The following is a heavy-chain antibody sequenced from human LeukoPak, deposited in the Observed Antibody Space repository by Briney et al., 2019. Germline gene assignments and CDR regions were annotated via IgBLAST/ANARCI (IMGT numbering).Heavy chain of an antibody. D-gene: IGHD2-2*01. V-gene: IGHV1-46*01. CDR2: INPSGGST. CDR3: ARGCSSTSCYLPSWFDP. Sequence: ASVKVSCKTSGYTFTSYYMHWVRQAPGQGLEWMGIINPSGGSTSYAQKFQGRVTMTRDTSTSTVYMELSSLRSEDTAVYYCARGCSSTSCYLPSWFDPWGQGTLVTVSS. J-gene: IGHJ5*02. CDR1: GYTFTSYY.